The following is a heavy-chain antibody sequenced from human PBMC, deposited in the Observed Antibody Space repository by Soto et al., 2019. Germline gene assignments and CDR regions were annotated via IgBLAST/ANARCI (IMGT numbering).Heavy chain of an antibody. Sequence: GGSXXXXCAASGFTFSDYYMSWIRQAPGKGLEWVSYISSSGSTIYYADSVKGRFTISRDNAKNSLYLQMNSLRAEDTAVYYCARSALRYFDWLSWFDPWGQGTLVTVSS. V-gene: IGHV3-11*01. CDR3: ARSALRYFDWLSWFDP. CDR1: GFTFSDYY. D-gene: IGHD3-9*01. CDR2: ISSSGSTI. J-gene: IGHJ5*02.